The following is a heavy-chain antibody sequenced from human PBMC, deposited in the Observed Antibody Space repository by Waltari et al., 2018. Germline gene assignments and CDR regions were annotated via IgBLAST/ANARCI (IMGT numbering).Heavy chain of an antibody. CDR2: ISGSGGSS. CDR1: GFTFSSYA. Sequence: EVQLVEPGGGLVQPGGSLRLSCAASGFTFSSYAMSWVRQAPGKGLEWVSAISGSGGSSYYADSVKGRFTISRDNSKNTLYLQMNSLRAEDTALYYCAKGIAAAGIYYFDYWGQGTLVTVSS. J-gene: IGHJ4*02. D-gene: IGHD6-13*01. CDR3: AKGIAAAGIYYFDY. V-gene: IGHV3-23*04.